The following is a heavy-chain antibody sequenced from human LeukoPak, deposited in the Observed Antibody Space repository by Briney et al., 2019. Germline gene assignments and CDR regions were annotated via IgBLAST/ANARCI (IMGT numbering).Heavy chain of an antibody. Sequence: GGSLRLSCAAYGLRVSNNYMSWVSQAQGKGLEWDSVIYSGGRTYYADSVKGRFTISRDNSKNTLFLQMNSLRAEDTAGYYCARDVGYSGYGYWGQGTLVTVSS. CDR3: ARDVGYSGYGY. V-gene: IGHV3-66*01. CDR1: GLRVSNNY. J-gene: IGHJ4*02. CDR2: IYSGGRT. D-gene: IGHD5-12*01.